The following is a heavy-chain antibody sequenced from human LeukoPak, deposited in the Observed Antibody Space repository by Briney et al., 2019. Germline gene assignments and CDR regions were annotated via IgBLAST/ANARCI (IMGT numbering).Heavy chain of an antibody. D-gene: IGHD3-16*01. CDR3: ANTINWGNNWFDP. V-gene: IGHV3-23*01. Sequence: GGSLRLSCAASGFTFSTYVWSWVRQAPGKGREWVSTISASDGSTYYADSVKGRFTISRDNSKDTVYLQMISLRVEDTAVYYCANTINWGNNWFDPWGQGTRVTVSS. J-gene: IGHJ5*02. CDR1: GFTFSTYV. CDR2: ISASDGST.